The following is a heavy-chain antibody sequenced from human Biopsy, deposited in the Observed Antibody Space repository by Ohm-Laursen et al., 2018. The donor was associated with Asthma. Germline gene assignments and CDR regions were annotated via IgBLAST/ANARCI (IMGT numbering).Heavy chain of an antibody. CDR2: IHHSGTS. D-gene: IGHD3-22*01. CDR3: ARIPRRSGSYFVDY. Sequence: PSETLSLTRTVSGDSINSGGCCWNWIRQHTGKGLEWIGYIHHSGTSYFNPSLKSRVSFSRDTSKNQFSLRLSSVTAADTAMYYCARIPRRSGSYFVDYWGQGTLVTVSS. J-gene: IGHJ4*02. V-gene: IGHV4-31*03. CDR1: GDSINSGGCC.